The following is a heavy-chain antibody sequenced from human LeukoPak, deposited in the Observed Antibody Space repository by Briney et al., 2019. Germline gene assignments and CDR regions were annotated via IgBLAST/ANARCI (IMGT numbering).Heavy chain of an antibody. J-gene: IGHJ4*02. CDR3: VRDDGHHWFDF. Sequence: PGGSLRLSCGASGFIFSDYYMSWISQAPGKGLEWISYISSSGTPKYYADSVKGRFTISRDNAKKSLFLQMNSLRDEDTAVYYCVRDDGHHWFDFWGQGTLVTVSS. CDR2: ISSSGTPK. V-gene: IGHV3-11*01. CDR1: GFIFSDYY. D-gene: IGHD1-1*01.